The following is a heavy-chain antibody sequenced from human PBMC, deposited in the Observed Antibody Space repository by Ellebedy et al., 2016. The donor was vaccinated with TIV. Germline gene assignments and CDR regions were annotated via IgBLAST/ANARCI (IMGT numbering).Heavy chain of an antibody. CDR2: ISGSGGST. V-gene: IGHV3-23*01. J-gene: IGHJ4*02. D-gene: IGHD3-3*01. CDR1: GFTFSSYA. Sequence: GGSLSLSXAASGFTFSSYAMSWVRQAPGKGLEWVSAISGSGGSTYYADSVKGRFTISRDNSKTTLYLQMNSLRAEDTAVYYCAKGGTALLRFLEWLLYDWGQGTLVTVSS. CDR3: AKGGTALLRFLEWLLYD.